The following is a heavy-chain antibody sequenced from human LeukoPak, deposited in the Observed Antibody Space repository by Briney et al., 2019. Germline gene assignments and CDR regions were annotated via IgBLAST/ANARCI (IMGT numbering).Heavy chain of an antibody. Sequence: GGSLRLSCAASGFTFSGSAMHWVRQASGKGLEWVGRIRSKANSYATAYAASVKGRFTISRDDSKNTAYLQMNSLKTEDTAVYYCTRDYYDSSGYYYYYYMDVWGKGTTVTVSS. J-gene: IGHJ6*03. CDR1: GFTFSGSA. D-gene: IGHD3-22*01. V-gene: IGHV3-73*01. CDR2: IRSKANSYAT. CDR3: TRDYYDSSGYYYYYYMDV.